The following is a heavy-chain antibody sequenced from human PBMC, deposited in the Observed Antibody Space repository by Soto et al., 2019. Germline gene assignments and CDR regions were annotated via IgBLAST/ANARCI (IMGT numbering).Heavy chain of an antibody. CDR3: ARRLQWFGELVSVGWFDP. CDR2: IYYSGST. CDR1: GGSVSSGSYY. D-gene: IGHD3-10*01. V-gene: IGHV4-61*01. Sequence: SETLSLTCTVSGGSVSSGSYYWSWIRQPPGKGLEWIGYIYYSGSTNYNPSLKSRLTISVDASKNQFSLKLNSMTAADTAVYYCARRLQWFGELVSVGWFDPWGQGTLVTVSS. J-gene: IGHJ5*02.